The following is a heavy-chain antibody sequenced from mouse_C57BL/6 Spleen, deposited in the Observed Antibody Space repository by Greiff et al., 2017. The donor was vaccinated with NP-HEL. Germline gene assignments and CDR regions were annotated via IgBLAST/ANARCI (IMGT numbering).Heavy chain of an antibody. CDR3: ARPYSTYSNYEDWYFDV. V-gene: IGHV1-31*01. CDR1: GYSFTGYY. D-gene: IGHD2-5*01. CDR2: ISPYNGVS. J-gene: IGHJ1*03. Sequence: EVQLQESGPELVKPGASVKISCKASGYSFTGYYMHWVKQSHGNILDWIGYISPYNGVSSYNQKFKGKATLTVYKSSSTAYMELRSLTSEDSAVYYCARPYSTYSNYEDWYFDVWGTGTTVTVSS.